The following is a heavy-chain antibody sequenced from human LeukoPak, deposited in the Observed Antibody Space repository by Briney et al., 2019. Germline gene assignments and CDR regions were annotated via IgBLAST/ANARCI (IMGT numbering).Heavy chain of an antibody. Sequence: SETLSLTCTVSGGSISSSSYYWGWIRQPPGKGLEWIGSIYYSGSTYYNPSLKSRVTISVDTSKNQFSLKLSSVTAADTAVYYCARETTTAYYYYYIDVWGKGTTVTVSS. CDR3: ARETTTAYYYYYIDV. CDR1: GGSISSSSYY. D-gene: IGHD1-26*01. CDR2: IYYSGST. J-gene: IGHJ6*03. V-gene: IGHV4-39*07.